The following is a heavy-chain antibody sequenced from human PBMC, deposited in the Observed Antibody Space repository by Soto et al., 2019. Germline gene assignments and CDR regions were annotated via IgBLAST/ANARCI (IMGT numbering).Heavy chain of an antibody. Sequence: GGSLRLSCAASGFTFSSYGMHWVRQAPGKGLEWVAVIWYDGSNKYYADSVKGRFTISRDNSKNTLYLQMNSLRAEDTAVYYCAREPMGFGEQYYYYYGMDVWGQGTTVTVSS. J-gene: IGHJ6*02. V-gene: IGHV3-33*01. CDR2: IWYDGSNK. CDR1: GFTFSSYG. D-gene: IGHD3-10*01. CDR3: AREPMGFGEQYYYYYGMDV.